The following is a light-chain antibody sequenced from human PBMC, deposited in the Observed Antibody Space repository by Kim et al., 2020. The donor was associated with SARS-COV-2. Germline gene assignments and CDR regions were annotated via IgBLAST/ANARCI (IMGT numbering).Light chain of an antibody. CDR1: QFVSSW. J-gene: IGKJ2*01. V-gene: IGKV1-12*01. Sequence: EIQMTQSPTPVSASLGDRVTITCRASQFVSSWVAWYQQKPGKAPRLLLHGSSSLRSGVSPRFSGSGSGTEFALTISNVQPEDFATYYCQQTDTFPYTFGQGTKLEI. CDR3: QQTDTFPYT. CDR2: GSS.